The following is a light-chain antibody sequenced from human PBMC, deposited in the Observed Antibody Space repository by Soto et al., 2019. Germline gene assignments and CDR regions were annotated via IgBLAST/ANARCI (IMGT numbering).Light chain of an antibody. J-gene: IGKJ2*01. CDR1: QSVSSW. Sequence: DIQMTQSPSTLSAFVGDGVTITCRASQSVSSWLAWYQQKPGQAPKLLIYKAFSLESGVPSRFSGSGSGTEFTLTISSLQPDDVASYYCQQYDSYPYTFGQGTKLEIK. V-gene: IGKV1-5*03. CDR2: KAF. CDR3: QQYDSYPYT.